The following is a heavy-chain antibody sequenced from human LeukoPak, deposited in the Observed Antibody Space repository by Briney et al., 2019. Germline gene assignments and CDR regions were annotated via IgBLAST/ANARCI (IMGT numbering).Heavy chain of an antibody. CDR2: IIPIFGTA. V-gene: IGHV1-69*05. Sequence: SVKVSCKASGGTFSSYAISWVRQAPGQGLEWMGGIIPIFGTANYAQKFQGRVTITTDESTSTAYMELSSLGSEDTAVYYCAGGVVTAIGPPFDYWGQGTLVTVSS. CDR3: AGGVVTAIGPPFDY. J-gene: IGHJ4*02. CDR1: GGTFSSYA. D-gene: IGHD2-21*02.